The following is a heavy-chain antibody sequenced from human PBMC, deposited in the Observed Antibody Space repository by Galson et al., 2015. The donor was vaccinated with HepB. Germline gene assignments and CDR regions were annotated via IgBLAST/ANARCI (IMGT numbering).Heavy chain of an antibody. J-gene: IGHJ6*02. V-gene: IGHV1-69*10. D-gene: IGHD4-17*01. Sequence: SVKVSCKASGGTFSSYAISWVRQAPGQGLEWMGGIIPIFGIANYAQKFQGRVTITADKSTSTAYMELSSLRSEDTAVYYCARHDYGDYEGYYGMGVWGQGTTVTVSS. CDR3: ARHDYGDYEGYYGMGV. CDR1: GGTFSSYA. CDR2: IIPIFGIA.